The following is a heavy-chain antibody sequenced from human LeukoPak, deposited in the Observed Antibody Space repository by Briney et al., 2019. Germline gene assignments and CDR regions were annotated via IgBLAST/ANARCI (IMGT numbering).Heavy chain of an antibody. CDR2: ISGSGGST. Sequence: PGGSLRLSCAASGFTFTSYVMTWVRQAPGKGLEWVSSISGSGGSTWYADSVKGRFTISRDNSKNTVYLQMNSLRAEDTASYYCAKAGQGDNWGQGTTVTVSS. CDR3: AKAGQGDN. J-gene: IGHJ6*02. V-gene: IGHV3-23*01. CDR1: GFTFTSYV.